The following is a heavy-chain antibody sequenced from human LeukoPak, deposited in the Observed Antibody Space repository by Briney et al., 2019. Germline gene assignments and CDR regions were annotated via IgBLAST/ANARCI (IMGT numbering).Heavy chain of an antibody. J-gene: IGHJ4*02. CDR2: INHSGST. CDR1: GGSISSYY. CDR3: ASGPRRPTFDY. Sequence: KASETLSLTCTVSGGSISSYYWSWIRQPPGKGLEWIGEINHSGSTNYNPSLKSRVTISVDTSKNQFSLKLSSVTAADTAVYYCASGPRRPTFDYWGQGTLVTVSS. V-gene: IGHV4-34*01.